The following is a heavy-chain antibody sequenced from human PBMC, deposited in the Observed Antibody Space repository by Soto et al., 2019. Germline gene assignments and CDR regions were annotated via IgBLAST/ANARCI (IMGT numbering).Heavy chain of an antibody. D-gene: IGHD3-10*01. J-gene: IGHJ6*02. CDR1: SGPSRSHN. V-gene: IGHV4-59*08. CDR3: VRQGIGDLHGLVDV. CDR2: IYHTGDT. Sequence: QVQLQQSGPGLVKPSETLSLTCTVSSGPSRSHNWGWIRQPPGGGLEWIGYIYHTGDTSYNPSLISRVTISADTSTNHISLTLRSVTAADTAVYYCVRQGIGDLHGLVDVWGQGTRVSVSS.